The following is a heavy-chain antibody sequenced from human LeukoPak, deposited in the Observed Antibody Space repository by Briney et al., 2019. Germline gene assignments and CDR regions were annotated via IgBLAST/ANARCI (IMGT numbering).Heavy chain of an antibody. J-gene: IGHJ4*02. Sequence: GGSLRLSCAASGFTFSTYAMSWVRQAPGKGLEWVSVITGSGSNTYYADSVRGRFTISRDNSKNTLYLQMNSLRAEDTAVYYCATSHSGWGQGTLVTVSS. CDR2: ITGSGSNT. V-gene: IGHV3-23*01. CDR1: GFTFSTYA. CDR3: ATSHSG. D-gene: IGHD6-19*01.